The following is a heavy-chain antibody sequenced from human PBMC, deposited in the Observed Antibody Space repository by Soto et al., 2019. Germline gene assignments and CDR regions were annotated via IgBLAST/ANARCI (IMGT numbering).Heavy chain of an antibody. CDR3: ARGLRYSP. Sequence: SETLSLTCAVYGGSFSGYYWSWIRQPPGKGLEWIGEINHSGSTNYNPSLKSRVTISVDTSKNQFSLKLSSVTAADTAVYYCARGLRYSPWGQGTTVTVS. D-gene: IGHD3-9*01. CDR2: INHSGST. V-gene: IGHV4-34*01. J-gene: IGHJ6*02. CDR1: GGSFSGYY.